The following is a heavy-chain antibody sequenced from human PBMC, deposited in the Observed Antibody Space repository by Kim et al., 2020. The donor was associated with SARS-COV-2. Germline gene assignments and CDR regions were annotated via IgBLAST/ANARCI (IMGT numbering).Heavy chain of an antibody. CDR1: GFSFRNYA. J-gene: IGHJ3*01. CDR3: AKDGQFPNDRFDV. CDR2: IRDSGTGT. V-gene: IGHV3-23*01. Sequence: GGSLRLSCTASGFSFRNYAMSWVRQAPGKGLEWVSAIRDSGTGTWYASSVEGRFTISRDNSRNTLYLQMNNLRVEDTAVYYCAKDGQFPNDRFDVWGPGTLVTVSS. D-gene: IGHD3-16*01.